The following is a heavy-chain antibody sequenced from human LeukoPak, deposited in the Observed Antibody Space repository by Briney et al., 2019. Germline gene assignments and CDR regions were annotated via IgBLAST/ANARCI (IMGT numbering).Heavy chain of an antibody. D-gene: IGHD3-16*02. CDR2: IKRDGSER. V-gene: IGHV3-7*01. Sequence: GGSLRLSCAASGFPFRSYWTNWVRQAPGKGLEWVANIKRDGSERYYVDSVKGRFTISRDNSKNTLYLQMNSLRAEDTAVYYCAASPGEYDYVWGSYRYDYFDYWGQGTLVTVSS. J-gene: IGHJ4*02. CDR3: AASPGEYDYVWGSYRYDYFDY. CDR1: GFPFRSYW.